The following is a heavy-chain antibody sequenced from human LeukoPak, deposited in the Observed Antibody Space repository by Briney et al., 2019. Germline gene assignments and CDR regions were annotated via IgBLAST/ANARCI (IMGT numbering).Heavy chain of an antibody. Sequence: GSLRLSCVASGFTFSSSWMTWVRQAPGMGLERVANIKADGSGKYYVDSVRGRFSISRDNAKNSLYLELNSLRAEDTGVYFCARSLVGRPFDYWGQGTLVTVSS. CDR1: GFTFSSSW. CDR3: ARSLVGRPFDY. V-gene: IGHV3-7*01. CDR2: IKADGSGK. D-gene: IGHD2-15*01. J-gene: IGHJ4*02.